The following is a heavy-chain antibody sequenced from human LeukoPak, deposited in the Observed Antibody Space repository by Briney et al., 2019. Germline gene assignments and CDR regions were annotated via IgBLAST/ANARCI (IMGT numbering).Heavy chain of an antibody. Sequence: SETLSLTCTVSGGSISSYYWSWIRLPPGKGLEWIGNIYDTGSTNYNPSLKSRVTISVDTSKNQFSLRLSSVTAADTAVYYCARAFSSGWYPYSIGGLWFDYWGQGTLVTVSS. J-gene: IGHJ4*02. D-gene: IGHD6-19*01. CDR2: IYDTGST. CDR1: GGSISSYY. V-gene: IGHV4-59*01. CDR3: ARAFSSGWYPYSIGGLWFDY.